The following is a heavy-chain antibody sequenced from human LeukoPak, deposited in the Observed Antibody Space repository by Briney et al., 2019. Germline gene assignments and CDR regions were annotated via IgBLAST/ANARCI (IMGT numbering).Heavy chain of an antibody. CDR2: IRYDGSNK. Sequence: GGSLRFSCAASGFTFSSYGMQWVRQAPGKGLEGVACIRYDGSNKYYADSVKGRFTISRDNSKNTLYLQMNSPRAEHTAVYYCAKASSSPLPFDYWGQGTLVTVSS. CDR1: GFTFSSYG. V-gene: IGHV3-30*02. CDR3: AKASSSPLPFDY. J-gene: IGHJ4*02. D-gene: IGHD6-13*01.